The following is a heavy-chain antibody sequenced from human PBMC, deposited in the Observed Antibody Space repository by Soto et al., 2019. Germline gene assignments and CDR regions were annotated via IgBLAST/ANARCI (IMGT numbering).Heavy chain of an antibody. V-gene: IGHV3-33*01. J-gene: IGHJ6*02. CDR3: ARDEIVVVPVARYYYYGMDV. D-gene: IGHD2-2*01. Sequence: PGGSLRLSCAASGFTFSSYVMHWVRQAPGKGLEWVAVIWYDGSNKYYADSVKGRFTISRDNSKNTLYLQMNSLRAEDTAVYYCARDEIVVVPVARYYYYGMDVWGQGTTVTVSS. CDR1: GFTFSSYV. CDR2: IWYDGSNK.